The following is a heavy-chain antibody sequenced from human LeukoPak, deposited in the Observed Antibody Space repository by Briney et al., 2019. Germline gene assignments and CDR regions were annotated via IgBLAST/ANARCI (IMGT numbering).Heavy chain of an antibody. V-gene: IGHV3-69-1*01. CDR1: GFGLSSFE. CDR3: ARDGLHTAHFDY. Sequence: GGSLRLSCAASGFGLSSFEVNWVRQAPGKGLEWVSTVSAGSDVHYADSVKGRFTISRDNAKNSLYLQMNSLRDEDTAVYYCARDGLHTAHFDYWGQGTLVTVSS. D-gene: IGHD5-18*01. J-gene: IGHJ4*02. CDR2: VSAGSDV.